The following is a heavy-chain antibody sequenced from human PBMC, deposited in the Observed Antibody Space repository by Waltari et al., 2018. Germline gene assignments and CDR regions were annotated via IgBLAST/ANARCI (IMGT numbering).Heavy chain of an antibody. Sequence: EVQLLESGGGSVQPGGSLRLSCTASGFTFSNYAMHWVPQVPGKGLEWLSVISGRGDSTYYAESVKGRFTISRDNSKNTLYLQRNILRAEDTAVYYCARGSYYCSGGACHSGLDSWGQGTLVTVPS. D-gene: IGHD2-15*01. CDR2: ISGRGDST. CDR3: ARGSYYCSGGACHSGLDS. V-gene: IGHV3-23*01. CDR1: GFTFSNYA. J-gene: IGHJ4*02.